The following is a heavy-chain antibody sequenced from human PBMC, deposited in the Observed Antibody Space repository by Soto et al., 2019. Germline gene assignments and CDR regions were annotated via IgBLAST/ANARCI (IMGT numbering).Heavy chain of an antibody. CDR2: INPNSGVS. CDR3: ARYCSSTSCQFDP. V-gene: IGHV1-2*02. J-gene: IGHJ5*02. D-gene: IGHD2-2*01. Sequence: ASVKVSCKASGYTFTGYYIHWVRQAPGQGLEWMGGINPNSGVSNYAQKFQGRVTMTRDTSISTAYMELSRLRSDDTAVYYCARYCSSTSCQFDPWGQGTLVTVSS. CDR1: GYTFTGYY.